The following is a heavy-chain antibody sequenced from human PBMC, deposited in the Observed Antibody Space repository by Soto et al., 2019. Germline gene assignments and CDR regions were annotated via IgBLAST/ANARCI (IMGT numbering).Heavy chain of an antibody. V-gene: IGHV3-30-3*01. Sequence: PVGSLRLSCAASGFTFSSYAMHWVRQAPGKGLEWVAVISYDGSNKYHADSVKGRFTISRDNSKNTLYLQMNSLRAEDTAVYYCARDDSITIFGVVPMDYYYYGMDVWGQGTTVTVSS. CDR2: ISYDGSNK. D-gene: IGHD3-3*01. CDR1: GFTFSSYA. J-gene: IGHJ6*02. CDR3: ARDDSITIFGVVPMDYYYYGMDV.